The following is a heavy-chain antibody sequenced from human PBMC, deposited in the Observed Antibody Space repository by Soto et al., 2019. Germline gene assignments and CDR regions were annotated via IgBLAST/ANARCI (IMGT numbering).Heavy chain of an antibody. CDR1: GYTFTSYA. D-gene: IGHD3-22*01. CDR2: INAGNGNT. V-gene: IGHV1-3*01. J-gene: IGHJ4*02. CDR3: ARDAYYSSGYYGY. Sequence: ASVKVSYKASGYTFTSYAMHWVRQAPGQRLEWMGWINAGNGNTKYSQKFQGRVTITRDTSASTAYMELRSLRSDDTAVYYCARDAYYSSGYYGYWGQGTLVTVSS.